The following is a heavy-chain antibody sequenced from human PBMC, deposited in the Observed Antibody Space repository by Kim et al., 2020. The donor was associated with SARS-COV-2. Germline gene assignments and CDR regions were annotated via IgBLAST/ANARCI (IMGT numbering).Heavy chain of an antibody. V-gene: IGHV3-7*01. CDR1: GFTFSSYW. CDR3: ARDLVLRYFDWLPPKWYFVY. CDR2: IKQDGSEK. Sequence: GGSLRLSCAASGFTFSSYWMSWVRQAPGKGLEWVANIKQDGSEKYYVDSVKGRFTISRDNAKNSLYLQMNSLRAEDTAVYYCARDLVLRYFDWLPPKWYFVYWGQGTLVTVSS. J-gene: IGHJ4*02. D-gene: IGHD3-9*01.